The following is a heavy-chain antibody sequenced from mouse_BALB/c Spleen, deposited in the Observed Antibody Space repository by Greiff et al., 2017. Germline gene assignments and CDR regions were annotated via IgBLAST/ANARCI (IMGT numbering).Heavy chain of an antibody. D-gene: IGHD1-1*01. J-gene: IGHJ4*01. CDR3: ARGPLTTVVADAMDY. CDR1: GFTFSSFG. Sequence: EVQGVESGGGLVQPGGSRKLSCAASGFTFSSFGMHWVRQAPEKGLEWVAYISSGSSTIYYADTVKGRFTISRDNPKNTLFLQMTSLRSEDTAMYYCARGPLTTVVADAMDYWGQGTSVTVSS. V-gene: IGHV5-17*02. CDR2: ISSGSSTI.